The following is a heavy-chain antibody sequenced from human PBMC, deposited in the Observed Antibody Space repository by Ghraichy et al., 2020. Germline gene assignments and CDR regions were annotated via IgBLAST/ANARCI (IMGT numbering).Heavy chain of an antibody. V-gene: IGHV3-23*01. Sequence: GGSLRLTCAASGFTFSNYAMTWVRQAPGKGLEWVSAMNPSGDDTSYADSVRGRFTISRDTSQSTLYLQMNSLRAEDTAVYYCAKGSTAATWWAFDIWGQGTMVTVS. J-gene: IGHJ3*02. CDR2: MNPSGDDT. CDR3: AKGSTAATWWAFDI. D-gene: IGHD6-25*01. CDR1: GFTFSNYA.